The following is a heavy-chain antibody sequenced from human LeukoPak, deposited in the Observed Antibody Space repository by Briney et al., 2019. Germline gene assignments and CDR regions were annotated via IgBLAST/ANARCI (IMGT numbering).Heavy chain of an antibody. CDR3: SEGYFEPFDH. J-gene: IGHJ4*02. CDR2: LSYTGKT. V-gene: IGHV4-59*02. D-gene: IGHD2/OR15-2a*01. CDR1: GASVSSSH. Sequence: PSETLSLTCVVSGASVSSSHWNWIRQLPGKGLGWIGCLSYTGKTDYSPSLTSRVTISLDTSKNQVSLKLRSVTAADTAVYYCSEGYFEPFDHWGQGTLVTVSS.